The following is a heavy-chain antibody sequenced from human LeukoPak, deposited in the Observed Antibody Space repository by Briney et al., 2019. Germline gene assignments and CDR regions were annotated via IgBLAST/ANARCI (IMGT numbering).Heavy chain of an antibody. Sequence: PGGSLRLSCAASGFTFSDYYMSWIRQAPGKGLEWVSYISSSGSTIYYADSVKGRFTISRDNAKNSLYLQMNSLRAEDTAVYYCARDIAIFGVVDFYYYYTDVWGKGTTVTVSS. V-gene: IGHV3-11*04. D-gene: IGHD3-3*01. CDR2: ISSSGSTI. CDR3: ARDIAIFGVVDFYYYYTDV. CDR1: GFTFSDYY. J-gene: IGHJ6*03.